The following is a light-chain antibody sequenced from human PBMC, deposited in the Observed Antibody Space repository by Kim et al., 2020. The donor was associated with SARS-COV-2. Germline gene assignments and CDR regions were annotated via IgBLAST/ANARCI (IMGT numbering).Light chain of an antibody. V-gene: IGLV3-25*03. CDR2: KDS. J-gene: IGLJ3*02. CDR3: QSADSSGTYWV. Sequence: SYELTQPPSVSVSPGQTARNTCSGDASPKQYAYWYQQKPGQAPVLVIYKDSERPSGIPERSSGSSSGTTVTLTISGVQAEDEADYYCQSADSSGTYWVFG. CDR1: ASPKQY.